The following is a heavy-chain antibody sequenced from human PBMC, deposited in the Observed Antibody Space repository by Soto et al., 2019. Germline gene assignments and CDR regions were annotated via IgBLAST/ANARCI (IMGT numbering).Heavy chain of an antibody. V-gene: IGHV1-3*01. CDR3: AQDLESPFDS. J-gene: IGHJ4*02. Sequence: QVQPVQSGAEVKKPGASVKVSCRASGYTLNNFAIHWVRQAPGQRLEWMGWINPGKDNTKYSQRFQGRVTLTWDTSASIAYMELSSLRTEDTAVYYCAQDLESPFDSWGQGTLVTVSS. CDR2: INPGKDNT. CDR1: GYTLNNFA. D-gene: IGHD2-15*01.